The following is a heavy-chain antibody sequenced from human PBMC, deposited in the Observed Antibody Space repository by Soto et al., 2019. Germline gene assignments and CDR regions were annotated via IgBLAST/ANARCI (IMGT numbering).Heavy chain of an antibody. J-gene: IGHJ5*02. V-gene: IGHV4-31*03. D-gene: IGHD1-26*01. Sequence: SETLSLTCSVSGDPLSYGGYYWSCVRQSPGKALEWIGFVYHTGATYYHPSLESRVTMAVDMSKNEFSLKLTSVTAADTATYYCAREGHSSWEWLDPWGQGILVTVSS. CDR1: GDPLSYGGYY. CDR2: VYHTGAT. CDR3: AREGHSSWEWLDP.